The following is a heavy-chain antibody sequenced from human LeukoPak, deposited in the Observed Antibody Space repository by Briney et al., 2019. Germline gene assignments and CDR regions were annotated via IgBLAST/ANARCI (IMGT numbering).Heavy chain of an antibody. V-gene: IGHV4-39*01. CDR3: ARIQFHSRPTYFDY. CDR1: GGSISSSDYY. CDR2: VYYSGST. D-gene: IGHD6-13*01. J-gene: IGHJ4*03. Sequence: SETLSLTCTVSGGSISSSDYYWGWIRQSPEKGLEWIGTVYYSGSTYYNPSLQSRVTISVDTSNNQFSLRLNSVTAADTAVYYCARIQFHSRPTYFDYWGHGTLFTVSS.